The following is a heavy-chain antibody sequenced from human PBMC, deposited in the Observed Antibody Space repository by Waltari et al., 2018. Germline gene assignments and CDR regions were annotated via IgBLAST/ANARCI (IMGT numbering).Heavy chain of an antibody. CDR3: ATCSNWVHDTFDI. V-gene: IGHV3-53*01. CDR2: IYGVDST. Sequence: EVQLVESGGGLIQPGGSLRLSCAASGFSVSNSYVSWVRQAPGKGLEWISFIYGVDSTLYVDSVKGRFTVSRDNSKNTVHLQMNSVRVDDTAVYYCATCSNWVHDTFDIWGQGTLVSVSS. CDR1: GFSVSNSY. D-gene: IGHD6-13*01. J-gene: IGHJ3*02.